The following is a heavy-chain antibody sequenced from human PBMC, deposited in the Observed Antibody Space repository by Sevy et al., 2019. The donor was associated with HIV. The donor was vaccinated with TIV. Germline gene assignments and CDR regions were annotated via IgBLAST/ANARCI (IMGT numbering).Heavy chain of an antibody. CDR1: GGSITSLY. V-gene: IGHV4-59*08. Sequence: SENLSLTCTVSGGSITSLYWNWIRQPPGKGLEWIANIYYNGHINYNPSLKSRVTLSLDTSKNQFSLRLSSVTAADTAMYYCAGENARGRGYSWGQGTLVTVSS. CDR2: IYYNGHI. J-gene: IGHJ4*02. CDR3: AGENARGRGYS. D-gene: IGHD3-3*02.